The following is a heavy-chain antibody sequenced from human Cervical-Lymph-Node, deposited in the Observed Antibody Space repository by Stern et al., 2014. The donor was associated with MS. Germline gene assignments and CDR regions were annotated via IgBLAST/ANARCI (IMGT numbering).Heavy chain of an antibody. D-gene: IGHD3-3*01. CDR3: AGSGTYYPDY. Sequence: QVQLVQSGPGLVKPSETLSLTCSASGGSISSYYWNWIRQPPGKGLEWIANVPYSGTTNYNPSLNSRGTIFPDTSLNKIPLKQSSVTAADTAVYYCAGSGTYYPDYWGQGILVTVSS. V-gene: IGHV4-59*08. J-gene: IGHJ4*02. CDR1: GGSISSYY. CDR2: VPYSGTT.